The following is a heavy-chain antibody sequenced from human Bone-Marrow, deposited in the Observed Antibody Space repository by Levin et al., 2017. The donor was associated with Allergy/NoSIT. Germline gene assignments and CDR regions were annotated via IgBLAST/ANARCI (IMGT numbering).Heavy chain of an antibody. V-gene: IGHV1-8*01. J-gene: IGHJ4*02. CDR3: ARGELGSGYLFDY. CDR1: GYTFTSFD. D-gene: IGHD5-12*01. CDR2: MYPNSDNA. Sequence: GESLKISCKTSGYTFTSFDINWVRQATGQGLEWMGWMYPNSDNAGYAQKFQGRVTMTRNTSISTAYMEMSSLRSEDTAIYYCARGELGSGYLFDYWGQGTLVTVSS.